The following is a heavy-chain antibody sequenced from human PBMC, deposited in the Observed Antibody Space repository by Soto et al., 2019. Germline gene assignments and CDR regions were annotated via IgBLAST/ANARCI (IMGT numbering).Heavy chain of an antibody. V-gene: IGHV1-18*01. CDR2: ISAYSGIT. Sequence: QVQLVQSGAEVKKPGASVKVSCKAYGYTFSSYGLSWVRQAPGQGLEWMVWISAYSGITVYTQRFKGRLTMATDTSTGTAYMELRSLRSDDTAVYYCARDFYQSSGYCDYWGQGTLVTVSS. D-gene: IGHD3-22*01. J-gene: IGHJ4*02. CDR3: ARDFYQSSGYCDY. CDR1: GYTFSSYG.